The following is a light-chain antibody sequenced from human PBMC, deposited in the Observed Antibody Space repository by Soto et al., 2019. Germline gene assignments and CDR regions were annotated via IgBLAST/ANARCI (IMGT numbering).Light chain of an antibody. CDR1: SSNIGNNA. Sequence: QSVLTQPPSVSDAPRQRVTISCSGSSSNIGNNAVNWYQQLPGKAPKLLIYYDDLLPSGVSDRFSGSKSGTSASLAISGLQSEDEADYHCAAWDDSLNGRVFGGGTKLTVL. J-gene: IGLJ3*02. CDR3: AAWDDSLNGRV. V-gene: IGLV1-36*01. CDR2: YDD.